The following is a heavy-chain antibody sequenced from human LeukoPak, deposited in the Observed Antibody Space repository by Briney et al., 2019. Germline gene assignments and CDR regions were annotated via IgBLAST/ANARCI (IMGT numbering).Heavy chain of an antibody. CDR2: SYYSGST. D-gene: IGHD3-22*01. Sequence: SETLSLTCTVSGGSISSYYWNWIRQPPGKGLEWIGCSYYSGSTNYNPSLKSRVTISADTSKNQFSLKLSSVTAADTAVYYCTCHRNYYDSSAYRDYWGQGTLVTVSS. CDR3: TCHRNYYDSSAYRDY. J-gene: IGHJ4*02. V-gene: IGHV4-59*08. CDR1: GGSISSYY.